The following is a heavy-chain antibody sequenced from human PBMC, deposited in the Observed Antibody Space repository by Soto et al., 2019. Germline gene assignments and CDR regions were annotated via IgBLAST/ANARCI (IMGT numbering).Heavy chain of an antibody. J-gene: IGHJ4*02. CDR2: ISFSSSYI. V-gene: IGHV3-21*01. CDR1: GFTFNNYA. D-gene: IGHD3-10*01. Sequence: GGSLRLSCAASGFTFNNYAMNWVRQAPGKGLEWVSSISFSSSYIHYADSVKGRFTISRDNAKNALYLQMDSLRDEDTAVYYCARDSFDGSGYYFDYWGQGALVTVSS. CDR3: ARDSFDGSGYYFDY.